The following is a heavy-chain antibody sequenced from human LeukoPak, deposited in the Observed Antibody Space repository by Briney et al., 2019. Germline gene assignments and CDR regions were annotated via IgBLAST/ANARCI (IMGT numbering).Heavy chain of an antibody. CDR1: GYTFTTSG. J-gene: IGHJ4*02. CDR2: ISGSDGDT. V-gene: IGHV1-18*01. Sequence: ASVKVSCKASGYTFTTSGISWVRQAPGEGPEWMGWISGSDGDTNYAQKFQGRVIMTKDTSTTTAYMELRSLRSDDTAIYYSVRDWRSIKVIADYWGQGTLVTVSS. D-gene: IGHD3-3*01. CDR3: VRDWRSIKVIADY.